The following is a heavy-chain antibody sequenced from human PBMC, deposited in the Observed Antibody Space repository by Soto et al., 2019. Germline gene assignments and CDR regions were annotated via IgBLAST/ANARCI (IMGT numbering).Heavy chain of an antibody. CDR1: GFTFSSYA. V-gene: IGHV3-30-3*01. J-gene: IGHJ6*01. CDR2: ISYDGSNK. Sequence: WGSLRLSCAASGFTFSSYAMHWVRQAPGKGLEWVAVISYDGSNKYYADSVKGRFTISRDNSKNTLYLQMNSLRAEDTAVYYCASNWNYSYYYYGMDVWGQGTTVTVSS. D-gene: IGHD1-7*01. CDR3: ASNWNYSYYYYGMDV.